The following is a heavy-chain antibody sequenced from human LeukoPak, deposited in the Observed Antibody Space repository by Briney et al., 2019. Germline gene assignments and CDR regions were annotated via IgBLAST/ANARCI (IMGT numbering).Heavy chain of an antibody. CDR1: GFTFSSYA. CDR2: ISGSGGST. D-gene: IGHD6-25*01. V-gene: IGHV3-23*01. Sequence: GGSLRLSCAVSGFTFSSYAMTWVRQAPGKGLEWVSAISGSGGSTYYADSVKGRFTISRDNSKNTLYLQMNSLRAEDTAVYYCAKDVSLAASDYYYGMDVWGQGTTVTVSS. J-gene: IGHJ6*02. CDR3: AKDVSLAASDYYYGMDV.